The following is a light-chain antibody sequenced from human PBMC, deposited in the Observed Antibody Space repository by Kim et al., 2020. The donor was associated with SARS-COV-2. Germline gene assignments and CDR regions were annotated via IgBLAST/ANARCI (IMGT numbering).Light chain of an antibody. V-gene: IGKV1-9*01. Sequence: APVGDRVTYTCRASKGIRSNLGWYQQKPGKAPKVLINAASTLQGGVPPRSSGSGPGTDFTLAISSLQPDDLATDACQQLNSSPITSGQGTRLEIK. CDR1: KGIRSN. CDR2: AAS. CDR3: QQLNSSPIT. J-gene: IGKJ5*01.